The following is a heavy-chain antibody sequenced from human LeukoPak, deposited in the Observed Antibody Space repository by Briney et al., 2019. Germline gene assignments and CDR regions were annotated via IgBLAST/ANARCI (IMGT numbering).Heavy chain of an antibody. V-gene: IGHV6-1*01. CDR2: TYYRSTWYN. CDR3: ARRLTQYDCFDP. CDR1: GDSVSSNSVT. D-gene: IGHD2-2*01. Sequence: SQTLSLTCAISGDSVSSNSVTWNWIRQSPSRGLEWLGRTYYRSTWYNDYAVSMRGRITVNPDTSKNQFSLHLYSVTPEDTAVYYCARRLTQYDCFDPWGQGILVTVSS. J-gene: IGHJ5*02.